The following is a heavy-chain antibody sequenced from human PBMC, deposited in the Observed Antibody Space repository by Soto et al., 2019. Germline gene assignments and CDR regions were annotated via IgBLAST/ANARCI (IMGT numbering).Heavy chain of an antibody. CDR2: IHYSGGT. CDR3: ARHRYFSGGSCYHLDNWFDP. Sequence: SETLSLTCTVSGGSISTSGYSWGWIRQPPGKGLEWIGSIHYSGGTYYNPSLKSRVTMSVDTSKNHFSLKLSSVTAADTAVYYCARHRYFSGGSCYHLDNWFDPWGQGTLVTVS. J-gene: IGHJ5*02. V-gene: IGHV4-39*01. CDR1: GGSISTSGYS. D-gene: IGHD2-15*01.